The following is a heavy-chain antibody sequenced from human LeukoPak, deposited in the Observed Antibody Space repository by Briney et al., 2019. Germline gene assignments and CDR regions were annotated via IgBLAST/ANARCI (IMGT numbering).Heavy chain of an antibody. V-gene: IGHV3-74*01. Sequence: GGSLRLSCAASGFTFSGYWMHWVRQAPGRGLVWVSRINSDGRSTSYADSVKGRFTISRDNAKNTLDLQMNSLRAEDMAVYYCASAYSGGYYSFDYWGQGTLVTVSS. D-gene: IGHD3-22*01. CDR1: GFTFSGYW. CDR3: ASAYSGGYYSFDY. CDR2: INSDGRST. J-gene: IGHJ4*02.